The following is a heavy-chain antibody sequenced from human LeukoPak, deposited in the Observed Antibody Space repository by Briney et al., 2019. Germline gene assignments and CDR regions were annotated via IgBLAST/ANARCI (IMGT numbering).Heavy chain of an antibody. CDR2: ISGSGGRT. V-gene: IGHV3-23*01. J-gene: IGHJ4*02. D-gene: IGHD3-22*01. Sequence: GGSLRLSCAASGFTFSSYAMSWVRQAPGKGLEWVSAISGSGGRTYYADSVKGRFTISRDNSKNTLYLQMNSLRAEDTAVYYCAKISSGLLHRYWGQGTLVTVSS. CDR3: AKISSGLLHRY. CDR1: GFTFSSYA.